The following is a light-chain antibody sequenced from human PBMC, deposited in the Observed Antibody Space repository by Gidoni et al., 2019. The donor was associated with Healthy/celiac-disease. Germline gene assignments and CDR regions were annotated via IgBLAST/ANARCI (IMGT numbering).Light chain of an antibody. Sequence: EIVMTQSPATLSVSPGERATIPCRASQSVSSNLAGYQQKPGQAPRLLIYGASTRATGIPARFSSSGSGTEFTLTISSLQSEEYAVYYCQQYNNRLTWTFGQGTKVEIK. CDR3: QQYNNRLTWT. CDR1: QSVSSN. V-gene: IGKV3-15*01. J-gene: IGKJ1*01. CDR2: GAS.